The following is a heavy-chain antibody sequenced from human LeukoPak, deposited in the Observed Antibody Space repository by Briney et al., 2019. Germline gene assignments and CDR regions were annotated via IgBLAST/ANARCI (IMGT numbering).Heavy chain of an antibody. D-gene: IGHD3-16*02. CDR1: GXSISSSSYY. CDR2: IYYSGST. V-gene: IGHV4-39*07. Sequence: SETLSLTCTVSGXSISSSSYYWGWIRQPPGKGLEWTGSIYYSGSTYYNPSLKSRVTISVDTSKNQFSLKLSSVNAADTAVYYCARAVYDYIWGSYRFDYWGQGTLVTVSS. J-gene: IGHJ4*02. CDR3: ARAVYDYIWGSYRFDY.